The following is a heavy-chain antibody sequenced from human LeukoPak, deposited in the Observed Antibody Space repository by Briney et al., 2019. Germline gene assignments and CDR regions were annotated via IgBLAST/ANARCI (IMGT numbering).Heavy chain of an antibody. CDR1: GFTFDRYT. CDR2: ISGSGSST. CDR3: AKYIVVTATRTFDY. D-gene: IGHD2-21*02. V-gene: IGHV3-23*01. Sequence: GGSLRLSCATSGFTFDRYTIHWVRQAPGKGLEWVSAISGSGSSTYYADSVKGRFTISRDNSKNTLYLQMNSLRAEDTAVYYCAKYIVVTATRTFDYWGQGTLVTVSS. J-gene: IGHJ4*02.